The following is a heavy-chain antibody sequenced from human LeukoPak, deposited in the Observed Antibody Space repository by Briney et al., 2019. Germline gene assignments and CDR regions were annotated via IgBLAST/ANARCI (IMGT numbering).Heavy chain of an antibody. V-gene: IGHV3-74*01. Sequence: GSLRLSCVASGFTFSSYWMHWVRQAPGKGLVWVSRINSDGSSTNYADSVKGRFTISRDNAKNTLYLQMNSLRVEDTAVYYCARGRGDSSSWYFDYWGQGTLVTVSS. D-gene: IGHD6-13*01. J-gene: IGHJ4*02. CDR2: INSDGSST. CDR3: ARGRGDSSSWYFDY. CDR1: GFTFSSYW.